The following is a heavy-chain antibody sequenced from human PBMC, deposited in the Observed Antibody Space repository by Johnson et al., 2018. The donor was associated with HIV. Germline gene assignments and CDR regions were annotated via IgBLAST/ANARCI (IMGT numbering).Heavy chain of an antibody. V-gene: IGHV3-15*01. CDR1: GFTFSNAW. CDR3: WIIVTTRHDALDI. D-gene: IGHD4-17*01. J-gene: IGHJ3*02. CDR2: IKSKTDGGTT. Sequence: VQLVESGGGLVKPGGSLRLSCAASGFTFSNAWMRWVRQAPGKGLEWVGRIKSKTDGGTTDYAAPVKGRFTISRDDSENTLYLQMNSLKTEDTAVYYCWIIVTTRHDALDILGRGTMVTVSS.